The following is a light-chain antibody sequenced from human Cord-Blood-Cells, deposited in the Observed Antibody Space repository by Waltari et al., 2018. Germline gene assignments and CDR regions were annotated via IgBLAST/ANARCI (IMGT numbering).Light chain of an antibody. CDR3: QQYYITPPT. Sequence: DIVMTQSPDSLAVSLGERATINCKASQSVLYSSNNKNYLAWYQQKPGQPPKLLIYWASTRESGVPDRFSVSGSGTDFTLTISSLQAEDVAVYYCQQYYITPPTFGQGTKVEIK. V-gene: IGKV4-1*01. CDR1: QSVLYSSNNKNY. CDR2: WAS. J-gene: IGKJ1*01.